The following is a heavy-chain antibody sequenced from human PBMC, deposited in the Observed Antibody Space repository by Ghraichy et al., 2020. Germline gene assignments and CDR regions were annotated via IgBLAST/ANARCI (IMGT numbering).Heavy chain of an antibody. J-gene: IGHJ6*03. D-gene: IGHD6-13*01. V-gene: IGHV4-59*01. CDR1: GGSISSYY. CDR3: ARAYPVSSSSWYGAEYYYYMDV. Sequence: SETLSLTCTVSGGSISSYYWSWIRQPPGKGLEWIGYIYYSGSTNYNPSLKSRVTISVDTSKNQFSLKLSSVTAADTAVYYCARAYPVSSSSWYGAEYYYYMDVWGKGTTVTVSS. CDR2: IYYSGST.